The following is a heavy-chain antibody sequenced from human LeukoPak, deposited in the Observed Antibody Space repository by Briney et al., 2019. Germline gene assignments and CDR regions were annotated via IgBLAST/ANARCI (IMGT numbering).Heavy chain of an antibody. D-gene: IGHD3-22*01. J-gene: IGHJ5*02. CDR2: INHSGST. CDR3: ASRDYYDSSGYPWNWYDP. Sequence: SETLSLTCAVYGGSFSGYYWSWIRQPPGKGLEWIGEINHSGSTNYNPSLKSRVTISVDTSKNLFSLKLSSVTAADTAVYYCASRDYYDSSGYPWNWYDPWGQGTLVTVSS. CDR1: GGSFSGYY. V-gene: IGHV4-34*01.